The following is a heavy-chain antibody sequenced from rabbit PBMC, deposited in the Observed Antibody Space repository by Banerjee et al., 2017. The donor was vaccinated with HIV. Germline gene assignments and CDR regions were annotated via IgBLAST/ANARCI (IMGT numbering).Heavy chain of an antibody. J-gene: IGHJ3*01. CDR2: IYSGGGGWT. D-gene: IGHD4-1*01. V-gene: IGHV1S40*01. Sequence: QSLEESGGDLVKPGASLTLTCTASGIDFSSYYYMCWVRQAPGKGLEWIGCIYSGGGGWTYYASWAKGRFTISKTSSTTVTLQMTSLTAADTATYFCARDLAGVIGWNFNFWGQGTLVTVS. CDR1: GIDFSSYYY. CDR3: ARDLAGVIGWNFNF.